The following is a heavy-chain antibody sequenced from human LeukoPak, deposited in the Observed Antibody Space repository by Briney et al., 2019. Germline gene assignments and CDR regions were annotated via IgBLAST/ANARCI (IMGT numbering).Heavy chain of an antibody. CDR1: GGSISSGSYY. CDR2: IYTSGST. J-gene: IGHJ6*03. D-gene: IGHD2-2*01. V-gene: IGHV4-61*02. Sequence: PSQTLSLTCTVSGGSISSGSYYWSWIRQPAGKGLEWIGRIYTSGSTNYNPSLKSRVTISVDTSKNQFSLKLSSVTAADTAVYYCARDQVVVVPAARHHYYYMDVWGKGTTVTVSS. CDR3: ARDQVVVVPAARHHYYYMDV.